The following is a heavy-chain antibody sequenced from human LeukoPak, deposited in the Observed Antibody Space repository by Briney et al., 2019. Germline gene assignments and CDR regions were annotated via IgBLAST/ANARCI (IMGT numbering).Heavy chain of an antibody. CDR3: ARDLIMYGSESYFDDTFDI. D-gene: IGHD3-10*01. CDR2: INAGNGNT. CDR1: GYTFTSYA. V-gene: IGHV1-3*01. J-gene: IGHJ3*02. Sequence: ASVKVSCKASGYTFTSYAMHWVRQAPGQRLEWMGWINAGNGNTKYSQEFQGRVTMTTDTSTSTAYMELRSLRSDDTAVYYCARDLIMYGSESYFDDTFDIWGQGTKVTVSS.